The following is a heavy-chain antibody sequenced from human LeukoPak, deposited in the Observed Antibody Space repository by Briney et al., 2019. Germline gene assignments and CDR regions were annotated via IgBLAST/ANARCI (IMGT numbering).Heavy chain of an antibody. CDR1: GYTFTSYY. CDR2: INPSGGST. CDR3: ARDSGTIFGVVTPWDYYYMDV. D-gene: IGHD3-3*01. V-gene: IGHV1-46*01. Sequence: GASVKVSCKASGYTFTSYYMHWVRQAPGQGLEWMGIINPSGGSTSYAQKFQGRVTMTRDTCTSTVYMELSSLRSEDTAVYYCARDSGTIFGVVTPWDYYYMDVWGKGTTVTVSS. J-gene: IGHJ6*03.